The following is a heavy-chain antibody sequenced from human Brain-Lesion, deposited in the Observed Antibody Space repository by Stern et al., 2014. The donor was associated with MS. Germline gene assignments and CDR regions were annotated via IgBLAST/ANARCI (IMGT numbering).Heavy chain of an antibody. J-gene: IGHJ4*02. CDR3: ATLSPGAGGSYYRHFDY. Sequence: QVQLGQSGAEVKKPGASVKVSCKVSGYTLTELSMHWVRQAPRKGLEWMGGFDPEDGETIYAQKFQGRVTMTEDTSTDTAYMELSSLRSEDTAVYYCATLSPGAGGSYYRHFDYWGQGTLVTVSS. CDR1: GYTLTELS. V-gene: IGHV1-24*01. D-gene: IGHD1-26*01. CDR2: FDPEDGET.